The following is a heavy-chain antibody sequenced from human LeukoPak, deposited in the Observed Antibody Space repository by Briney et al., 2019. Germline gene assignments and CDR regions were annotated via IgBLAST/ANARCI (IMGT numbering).Heavy chain of an antibody. V-gene: IGHV3-48*01. Sequence: QPGGSLRLSCAASGFTFSSYSMNWVRQAPGKGLEWVSYISSSSSTIYYADSVKGRFTISRDNSKNTLYLQMNSLRAEDTAVYYCAREGDVSGSYLDYWGQGTLVTVSS. CDR2: ISSSSSTI. CDR1: GFTFSSYS. CDR3: AREGDVSGSYLDY. D-gene: IGHD1-26*01. J-gene: IGHJ4*02.